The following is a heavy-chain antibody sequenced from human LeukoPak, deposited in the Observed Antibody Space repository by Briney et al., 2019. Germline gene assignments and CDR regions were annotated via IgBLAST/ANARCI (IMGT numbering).Heavy chain of an antibody. V-gene: IGHV3-30*18. CDR1: GFTFSSYG. J-gene: IGHJ6*02. CDR2: ISDDGSNK. Sequence: GGSLRLSCAASGFTFSSYGIHWVRQAPGKGLEWVAVISDDGSNKNYADSVKGRFTISRDNSKNTLYLQMNSLRAEDTAVYYCAKGRGNYYYFAMDVWGQGTTVTVSS. CDR3: AKGRGNYYYFAMDV.